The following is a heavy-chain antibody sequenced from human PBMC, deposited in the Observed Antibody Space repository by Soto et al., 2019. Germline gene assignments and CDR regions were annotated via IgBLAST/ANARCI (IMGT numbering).Heavy chain of an antibody. V-gene: IGHV4-59*01. CDR1: GGSISSYY. CDR3: ARENDGFGMIR. J-gene: IGHJ4*02. Sequence: QVQLQESGPGLVKPSETLSLTCTVSGGSISSYYWSWIRQPPGKGLEWIGYIYYSGSTNYNPSLKSRVTISVDTSKNQFSLKLSSVTAADTAVYYCARENDGFGMIRWGQGTLVTVSS. D-gene: IGHD3-10*01. CDR2: IYYSGST.